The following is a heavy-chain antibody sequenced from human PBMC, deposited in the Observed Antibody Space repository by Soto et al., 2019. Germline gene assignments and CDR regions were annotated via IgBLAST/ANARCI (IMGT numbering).Heavy chain of an antibody. CDR2: IYYSGST. V-gene: IGHV4-30-4*01. Sequence: SETLSLTCTVSGGSISSGDYYWSWFRQPPGKGLEWIGYIYYSGSTYYNPSLKSRVTISVDTSKNQFSLKLSSVTAADTAVYYCARGSYYDFWSGYLWGQGTLVTVSS. CDR1: GGSISSGDYY. J-gene: IGHJ4*02. D-gene: IGHD3-3*01. CDR3: ARGSYYDFWSGYL.